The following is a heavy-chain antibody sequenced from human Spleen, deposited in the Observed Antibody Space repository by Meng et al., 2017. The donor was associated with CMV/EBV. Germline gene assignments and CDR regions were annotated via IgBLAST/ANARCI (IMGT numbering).Heavy chain of an antibody. CDR1: GYTFKNFG. J-gene: IGHJ4*02. Sequence: ASVKVSCKASGYTFKNFGIGWVRQAPGQGLEWLGRIFKGRRDYAQKFQGRVTMTRNTSISTAYMELSGLRSEDTAVYYCAIGGSDCTSTSCSSADYWGQGTLVTVSS. CDR3: AIGGSDCTSTSCSSADY. V-gene: IGHV1-8*02. D-gene: IGHD2-2*01. CDR2: IFKGRR.